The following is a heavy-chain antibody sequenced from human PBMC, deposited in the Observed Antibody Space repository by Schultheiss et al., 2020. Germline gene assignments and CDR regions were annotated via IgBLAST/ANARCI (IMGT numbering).Heavy chain of an antibody. CDR2: ISWDGGST. CDR1: GFTFDDYT. CDR3: AKDDNGGALGR. D-gene: IGHD1-14*01. Sequence: VGSLRLSCAASGFTFDDYTMHWVRQAPGKGLEWVSLISWDGGSTYYADSVKGRFTISRDNSKNSLYLQMNSLRTEDTALYYCAKDDNGGALGRWGQGTLVTVSS. V-gene: IGHV3-43*01. J-gene: IGHJ4*02.